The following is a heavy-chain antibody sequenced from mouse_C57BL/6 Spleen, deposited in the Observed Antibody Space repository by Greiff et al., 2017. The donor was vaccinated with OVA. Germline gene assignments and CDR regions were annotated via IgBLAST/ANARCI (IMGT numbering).Heavy chain of an antibody. D-gene: IGHD2-3*01. CDR2: IDPSDSYT. V-gene: IGHV1-69*01. CDR3: ARIYDGYLAWFAY. CDR1: GYTFTSYW. Sequence: QVQLKQPGAELVMPGASVKLSCKASGYTFTSYWMHWVKQRPGQGLEWIGEIDPSDSYTNYNQKFKGKSTLTVDKSSSTAYMQLSSLTSEDSAVYYCARIYDGYLAWFAYWGQGTLVTVSA. J-gene: IGHJ3*01.